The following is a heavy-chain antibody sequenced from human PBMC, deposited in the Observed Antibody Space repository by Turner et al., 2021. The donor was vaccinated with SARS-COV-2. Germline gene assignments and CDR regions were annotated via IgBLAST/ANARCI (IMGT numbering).Heavy chain of an antibody. CDR3: AREGDCSSTNCGAMDV. J-gene: IGHJ6*02. D-gene: IGHD2-2*01. V-gene: IGHV3-33*01. CDR1: GFTFSSYG. Sequence: QVQLVESGGGVVKPGRSLRLSCAASGFTFSSYGMHWARRAPGKWLEWVAVIWYDGSNKYYADSVKGRFTISRDNSKNTLYLQMNSLRAEDTAVYYCAREGDCSSTNCGAMDVWGQGTTVTVSS. CDR2: IWYDGSNK.